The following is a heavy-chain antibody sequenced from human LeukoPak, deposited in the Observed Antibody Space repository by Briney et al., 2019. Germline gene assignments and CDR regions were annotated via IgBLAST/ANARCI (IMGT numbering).Heavy chain of an antibody. V-gene: IGHV3-21*01. CDR1: GFTFSSYS. CDR3: ARELQQLWRPIGY. CDR2: ISSSSSYI. D-gene: IGHD5-18*01. J-gene: IGHJ4*02. Sequence: GGSLRLSCAASGFTFSSYSMNWVRQAPGEGLEWVSSISSSSSYIYYADSVEGRFTISRDNAKNSLYLQMNSLRAEDTAVYYCARELQQLWRPIGYWGQGTLVTVSS.